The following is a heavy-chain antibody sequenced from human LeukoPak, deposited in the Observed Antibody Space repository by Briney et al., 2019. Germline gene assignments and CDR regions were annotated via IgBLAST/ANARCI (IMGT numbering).Heavy chain of an antibody. CDR1: GFTFSSYA. V-gene: IGHV3-30-3*01. CDR2: ISYDGSNK. J-gene: IGHJ4*02. Sequence: GGSLRLSCAASGFTFSSYAMHWVRQAPGKGLEWVAVISYDGSNKYYADSVKGRFTISRDNSKNTLYLQMNSLRAEDTAVYYCARKTATQTFDSWGQGTLVTVSS. CDR3: ARKTATQTFDS. D-gene: IGHD2-21*02.